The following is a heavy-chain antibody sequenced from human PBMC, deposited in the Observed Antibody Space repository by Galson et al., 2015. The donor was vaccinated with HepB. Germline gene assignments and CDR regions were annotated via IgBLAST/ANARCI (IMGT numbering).Heavy chain of an antibody. Sequence: SLRLSCAASGFSLSTYSMNWVRQAPGKGLEWVSYISSTSDTTFYADSVKGRFTVSRDNAKNSLFMQMDSLRAEDTAVYYCARGSEFWSSYSEHYFDYWGQGNLVTVSS. J-gene: IGHJ4*02. D-gene: IGHD3-3*01. CDR2: ISSTSDTT. CDR1: GFSLSTYS. CDR3: ARGSEFWSSYSEHYFDY. V-gene: IGHV3-48*01.